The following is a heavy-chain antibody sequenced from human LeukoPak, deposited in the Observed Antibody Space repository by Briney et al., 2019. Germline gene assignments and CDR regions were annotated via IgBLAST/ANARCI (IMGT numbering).Heavy chain of an antibody. CDR1: GFTFSSYA. J-gene: IGHJ4*02. CDR2: ISGSGGST. CDR3: AKVNSRYQLLAPFDY. Sequence: GGSLRLSCAASGFTFSSYAMSWVRQAPGKGLEWVSAISGSGGSTYYADSVKGRFTISRDNSKNTLYLQMNSLRAEDTAVYYCAKVNSRYQLLAPFDYWGQGTLVTVSS. D-gene: IGHD2-2*01. V-gene: IGHV3-23*01.